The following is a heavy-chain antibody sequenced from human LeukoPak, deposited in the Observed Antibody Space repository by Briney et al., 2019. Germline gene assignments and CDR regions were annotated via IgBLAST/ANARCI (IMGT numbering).Heavy chain of an antibody. J-gene: IGHJ4*02. D-gene: IGHD5-24*01. CDR2: MNPNSGNT. Sequence: ASVKVSCEASGYTFTSYDINWVRQATGQGLEWMGWMNPNSGNTGYAQKFQGRVTMTRNTSISTAYMELSSLRSEDTAVYYCARGEMATTSFDYWGQGTLVTVSS. CDR1: GYTFTSYD. V-gene: IGHV1-8*01. CDR3: ARGEMATTSFDY.